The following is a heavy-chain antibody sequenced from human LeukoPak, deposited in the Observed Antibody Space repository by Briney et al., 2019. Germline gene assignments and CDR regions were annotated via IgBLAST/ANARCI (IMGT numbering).Heavy chain of an antibody. J-gene: IGHJ4*02. CDR3: ARDHYTYGAD. D-gene: IGHD5-18*01. CDR2: IQGGGST. CDR1: GITVSSSY. Sequence: GGSLRLXCVASGITVSSSYMSWVRQAPGKGLEWVSHIQGGGSTYHADSVKGRFIISRDSSKNTLYLQMSSLRVEDTAVYYCARDHYTYGADWGQGTLVTVSS. V-gene: IGHV3-66*01.